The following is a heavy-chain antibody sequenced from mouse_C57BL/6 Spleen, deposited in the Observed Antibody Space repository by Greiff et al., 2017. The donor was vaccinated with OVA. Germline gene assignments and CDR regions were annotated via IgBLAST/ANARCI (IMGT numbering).Heavy chain of an antibody. J-gene: IGHJ4*01. Sequence: EVKLQESGPELVKPGASVKIPCKASGYTFTDYNMDWVKQSHGKSLEWIGDINPNNGGTIYNQKFKGKATLTVDKSSSTAYMELRSLTSEDTAVYYCARSNALPGPMDYWGQGTSVTVSS. CDR1: GYTFTDYN. CDR2: INPNNGGT. CDR3: ARSNALPGPMDY. V-gene: IGHV1-18*01. D-gene: IGHD3-3*01.